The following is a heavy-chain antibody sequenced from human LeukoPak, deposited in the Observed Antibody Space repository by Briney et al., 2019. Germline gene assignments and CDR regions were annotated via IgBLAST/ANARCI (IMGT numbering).Heavy chain of an antibody. CDR1: GDIFTSYG. J-gene: IGHJ5*02. Sequence: ASVKVSCKASGDIFTSYGFSWLRQAPGHGLEWMGWISNYNGKTKYREEFQGRVTMTTDTSTSTAYMELRGLRSDDTAVYYCAKDVRDIAVVSAARKLFKNWFDPWGQGTLVTVSS. CDR3: AKDVRDIAVVSAARKLFKNWFDP. CDR2: ISNYNGKT. D-gene: IGHD2-21*01. V-gene: IGHV1-18*04.